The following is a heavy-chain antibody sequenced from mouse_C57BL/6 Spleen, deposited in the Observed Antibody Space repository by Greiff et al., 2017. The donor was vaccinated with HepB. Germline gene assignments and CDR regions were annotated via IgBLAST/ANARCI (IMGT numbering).Heavy chain of an antibody. CDR1: GFTFSNYW. CDR2: IRLKSDNYAT. V-gene: IGHV6-3*01. CDR3: TGSYGNYEAY. J-gene: IGHJ3*01. D-gene: IGHD2-1*01. Sequence: EVKLEESGGGLVQPGGSMKLSCVASGFTFSNYWMNWVRQSPEKGLEWVAQIRLKSDNYATHYAESVKGRFTISRDDSKSSVYLQMNNLRAEDTGIYYCTGSYGNYEAYWGQGTLVTVSA.